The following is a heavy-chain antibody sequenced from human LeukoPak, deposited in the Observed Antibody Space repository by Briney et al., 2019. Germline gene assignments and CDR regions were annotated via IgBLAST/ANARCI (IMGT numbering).Heavy chain of an antibody. V-gene: IGHV4-34*01. CDR1: GASFNTYC. D-gene: IGHD2-8*01. J-gene: IGHJ4*02. CDR3: ARGPVALPNDRLSLFFVF. Sequence: SETLSLTCAVYGASFNTYCWTWIRQSPDKGLEWIGEVKHDGDTNVNPSLRSRVVMSVDASKNQFSLKMTSVTAADTAIYFCARGPVALPNDRLSLFFVFCGQGTLVTVSS. CDR2: VKHDGDT.